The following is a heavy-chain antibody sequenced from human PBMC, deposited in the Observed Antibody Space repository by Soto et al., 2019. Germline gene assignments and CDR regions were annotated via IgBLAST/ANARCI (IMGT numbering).Heavy chain of an antibody. D-gene: IGHD6-13*01. CDR1: GGSISSYY. V-gene: IGHV4-59*01. Sequence: QVQLQESGPGLVKPSETLSLTCTVSGGSISSYYWSWIRQPPGKGLEWIGYIYYSGSTNYNPSLKSRVTISVDTSKNQFSLKLSSVTAADTAVYYCARLWLYSSSWYIDYWGQGTLGHRLL. CDR3: ARLWLYSSSWYIDY. J-gene: IGHJ4*02. CDR2: IYYSGST.